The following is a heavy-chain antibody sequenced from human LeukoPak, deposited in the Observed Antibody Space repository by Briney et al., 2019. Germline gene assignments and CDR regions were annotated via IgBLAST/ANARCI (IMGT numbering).Heavy chain of an antibody. V-gene: IGHV1-46*01. CDR1: GYTFTGYY. CDR3: ARVLPVEMATADY. D-gene: IGHD5-24*01. CDR2: INPSGGST. Sequence: ASVKVSCKASGYTFTGYYMHWVRRAPGQGLEWMGIINPSGGSTSYAQKFQGRVAMTRDTSTSTVYMELSSLRSEDTAVYYCARVLPVEMATADYWGQGTLVTVSS. J-gene: IGHJ4*02.